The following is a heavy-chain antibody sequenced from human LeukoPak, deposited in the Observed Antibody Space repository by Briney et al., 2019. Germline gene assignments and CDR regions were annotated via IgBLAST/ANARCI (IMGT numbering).Heavy chain of an antibody. CDR1: GDSVSSNSAA. V-gene: IGHV6-1*01. CDR2: TYYRSKWYS. Sequence: SQTLSLTCAISGDSVSSNSAAWNWIRQSPSRGLEWLGRTYYRSKWYSDYAVSVKSRITINPDTSKNQFSLQLNSVTPEDTAVYYCARAGWLVRGGDFDYWGQGTLVTVSS. D-gene: IGHD6-19*01. CDR3: ARAGWLVRGGDFDY. J-gene: IGHJ4*02.